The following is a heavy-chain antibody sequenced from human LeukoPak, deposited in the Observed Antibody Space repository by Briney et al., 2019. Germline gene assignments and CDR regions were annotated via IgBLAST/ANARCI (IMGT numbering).Heavy chain of an antibody. D-gene: IGHD6-19*01. V-gene: IGHV4-39*01. Sequence: SETLSLTCTVSGGSISSRSFYWGWLRQPPGKGLEWFGSIYYSGSTYYNPSLKSRVTISVDTSKNQISLKLSSVTAADTAVYYCASRSSGLAVAGPVFDYWGQGTLVTVSS. J-gene: IGHJ4*02. CDR2: IYYSGST. CDR3: ASRSSGLAVAGPVFDY. CDR1: GGSISSRSFY.